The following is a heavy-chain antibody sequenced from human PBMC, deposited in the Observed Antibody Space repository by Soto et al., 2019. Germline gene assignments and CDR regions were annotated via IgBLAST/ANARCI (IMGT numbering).Heavy chain of an antibody. CDR3: ARDLAKGGGSAGFDY. CDR2: INPKSGGT. Sequence: ASVKFSCKASGYTFTVYYMHWVRQAPGQGLEWMGWINPKSGGTMYPQKFQGRVTMTWDTSISTAYMALARLRSDGTAVYYCARDLAKGGGSAGFDYWGQGTLVTVSS. J-gene: IGHJ4*02. V-gene: IGHV1-2*02. D-gene: IGHD1-26*01. CDR1: GYTFTVYY.